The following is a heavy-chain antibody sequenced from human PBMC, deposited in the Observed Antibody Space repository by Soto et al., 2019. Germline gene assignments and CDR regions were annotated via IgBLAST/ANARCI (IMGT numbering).Heavy chain of an antibody. V-gene: IGHV3-30-3*01. J-gene: IGHJ1*01. CDR3: ARSRSGAVPDFFGY. CDR2: ISKDGSVN. Sequence: PGGSLRLSCAASGFMFSRYAIHWVRQAPGKGLEWVAVISKDGSVNYYADSVRGRFSISRDKSKNTVYLEMNGMRDDDTAVFYCARSRSGAVPDFFGYWGQGTLVTVSS. D-gene: IGHD3-3*01. CDR1: GFMFSRYA.